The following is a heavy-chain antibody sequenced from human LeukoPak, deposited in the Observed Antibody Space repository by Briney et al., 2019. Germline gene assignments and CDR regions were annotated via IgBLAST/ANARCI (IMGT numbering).Heavy chain of an antibody. CDR2: ISAYNGNT. V-gene: IGHV1-18*04. Sequence: GASVTVSCTASGYTFTGYYMHWVRQAPGQGLEWMGWISAYNGNTNYAQKLQGRVTMTTDTSTSTAYMELRSLRSDDTAVYYCARGQTYATGDTDYWGQGTLVTVSS. CDR1: GYTFTGYY. CDR3: ARGQTYATGDTDY. D-gene: IGHD7-27*01. J-gene: IGHJ4*02.